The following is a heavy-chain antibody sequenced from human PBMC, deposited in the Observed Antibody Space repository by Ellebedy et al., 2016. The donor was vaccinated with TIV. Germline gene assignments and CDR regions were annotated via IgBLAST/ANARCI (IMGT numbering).Heavy chain of an antibody. Sequence: GESLKISXAASGFTFSNCAMSWVRQAPGKGLEWVSSVSGSGDSTYYADSVKGWFTISRDNSKNTLYLQMNSLRAEDTAVYYCAKGPTTRYYYMDVWGKGTTVTVSS. CDR3: AKGPTTRYYYMDV. D-gene: IGHD1-26*01. J-gene: IGHJ6*03. CDR1: GFTFSNCA. V-gene: IGHV3-23*01. CDR2: VSGSGDST.